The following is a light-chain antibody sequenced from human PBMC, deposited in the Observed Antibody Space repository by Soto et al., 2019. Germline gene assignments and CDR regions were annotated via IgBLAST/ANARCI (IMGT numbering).Light chain of an antibody. J-gene: IGKJ5*01. CDR1: QSVSSN. CDR3: LQHNSYPWT. V-gene: IGKV3-15*01. CDR2: GAS. Sequence: EIVVTQSPATLSLSPGERATLSCRASQSVSSNLAWYQQKPGQAPRLLIYGASTRATGIPARFSGSGSGTEFTLTISSLQPEDFATYYCLQHNSYPWTFGQGTRLEI.